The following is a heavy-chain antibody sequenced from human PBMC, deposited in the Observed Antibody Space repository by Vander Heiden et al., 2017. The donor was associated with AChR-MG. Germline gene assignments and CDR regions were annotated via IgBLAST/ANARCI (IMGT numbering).Heavy chain of an antibody. Sequence: EVQLVESGGGLVQPGGSLRLSCAASGFTFSRYSMNWGRQAPGKGLEWVSYISSSSSTIYYADSVKGRFTISRDNAKNSLYLQMNSLRAEDTAVYYCARDWAAADILYYYYGMDVWGQGTTVTVSS. CDR2: ISSSSSTI. CDR3: ARDWAAADILYYYYGMDV. D-gene: IGHD6-13*01. V-gene: IGHV3-48*01. J-gene: IGHJ6*02. CDR1: GFTFSRYS.